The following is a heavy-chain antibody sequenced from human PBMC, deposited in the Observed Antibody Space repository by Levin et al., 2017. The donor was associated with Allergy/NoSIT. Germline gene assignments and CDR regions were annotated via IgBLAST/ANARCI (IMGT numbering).Heavy chain of an antibody. Sequence: SGGSLRLSCAASGFTFSSYEMNWVRQAPGKGLEWVSYISSSGSTIYYADSVKGRFTISRDNAKNSLYLQMNSLRAEDTAVYYCARDGYYGSRSFDYWGQGTLVTVSS. CDR3: ARDGYYGSRSFDY. V-gene: IGHV3-48*03. D-gene: IGHD3-10*01. CDR2: ISSSGSTI. J-gene: IGHJ4*02. CDR1: GFTFSSYE.